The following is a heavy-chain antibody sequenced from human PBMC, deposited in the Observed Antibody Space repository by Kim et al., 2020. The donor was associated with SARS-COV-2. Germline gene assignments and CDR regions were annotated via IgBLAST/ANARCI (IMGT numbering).Heavy chain of an antibody. CDR3: AADEIYTRISSSDYYGMDV. Sequence: SVKVSCKASGFTFTSSAVQWVRQARGQRLEWIGWIVVGSGNTNYAQKFQERVTITRDMSTSTAYMELSSLRSEDTAVYYCAADEIYTRISSSDYYGMDVWGQGTTVTVSS. CDR1: GFTFTSSA. CDR2: IVVGSGNT. V-gene: IGHV1-58*01. J-gene: IGHJ6*02. D-gene: IGHD6-13*01.